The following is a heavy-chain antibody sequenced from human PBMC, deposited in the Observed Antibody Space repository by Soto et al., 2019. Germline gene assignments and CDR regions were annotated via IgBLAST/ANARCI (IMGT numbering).Heavy chain of an antibody. CDR1: GFSLSTSGVG. Sequence: QITLKESGPTLVKPTQTLTLICTFSGFSLSTSGVGVGWIRQPPGKALEWLALIYWDDDKRYSPSLKSRLTITKDNSKNQVVLTMTTFDPVDTATYYCAHTKESSGGYYSDDGGQGTLGTV. CDR2: IYWDDDK. D-gene: IGHD6-25*01. V-gene: IGHV2-5*02. CDR3: AHTKESSGGYYSDD. J-gene: IGHJ4*02.